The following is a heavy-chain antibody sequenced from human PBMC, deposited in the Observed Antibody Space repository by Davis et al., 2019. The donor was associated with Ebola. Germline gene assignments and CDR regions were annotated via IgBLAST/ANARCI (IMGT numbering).Heavy chain of an antibody. V-gene: IGHV4-59*08. CDR3: ARKASGYSYGSGGYYYYGMDV. CDR2: IYYSGST. D-gene: IGHD5-18*01. Sequence: MPGGSLRLSCTVSGGSISSYYWSWIRQPPGKGLEWIGYIYYSGSTNYNPSLKSRVTISVDTSKNQFSLKLSSVTAADTAVYYCARKASGYSYGSGGYYYYGMDVWGQGTTVTVSS. CDR1: GGSISSYY. J-gene: IGHJ6*02.